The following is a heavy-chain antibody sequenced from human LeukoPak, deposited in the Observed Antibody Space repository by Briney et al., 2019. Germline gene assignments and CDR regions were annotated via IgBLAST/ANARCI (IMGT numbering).Heavy chain of an antibody. D-gene: IGHD3-22*01. CDR3: AKDRYYYDSSGYYALDY. CDR1: GFTFSSYA. CDR2: ISGSGGST. J-gene: IGHJ4*02. Sequence: GGSLRLSCAASGFTFSSYAMGWVRQAPGKGPEWVSAISGSGGSTYYADSVKGRFTISRDNSKNTLYLQMNSLRAEDTAVYYCAKDRYYYDSSGYYALDYWGQGTLVTVSS. V-gene: IGHV3-23*01.